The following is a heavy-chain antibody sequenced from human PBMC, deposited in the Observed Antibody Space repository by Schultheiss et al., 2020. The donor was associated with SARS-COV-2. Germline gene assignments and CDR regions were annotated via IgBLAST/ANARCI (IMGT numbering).Heavy chain of an antibody. J-gene: IGHJ4*02. CDR3: ARQFWGFGDPLDY. CDR2: LYNSGST. V-gene: IGHV4-59*01. D-gene: IGHD3-10*01. Sequence: SQTLSLTCIVSGDSISRYYWSWIRQPPGKGLEWIGYLYNSGSTNYNPSLKSRVTMSVDASKNHFSLRLTSVTAADTAVYYCARQFWGFGDPLDYWGQGTLVTVSS. CDR1: GDSISRYY.